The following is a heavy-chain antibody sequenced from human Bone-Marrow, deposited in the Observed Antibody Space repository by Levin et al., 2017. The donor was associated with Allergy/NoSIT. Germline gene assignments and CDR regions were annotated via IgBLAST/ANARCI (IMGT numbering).Heavy chain of an antibody. J-gene: IGHJ4*02. V-gene: IGHV4-34*01. Sequence: PSETLSLTCAVYGGSFSGYYWSWIRQPPGKGLEWIGEINHSGSTNYNPSLKSRVTISVDTSKNQFSLKLSSVTAADTAVYYCARAELGAGTTADYWGQGTLVTVSS. CDR2: INHSGST. CDR3: ARAELGAGTTADY. CDR1: GGSFSGYY. D-gene: IGHD1-7*01.